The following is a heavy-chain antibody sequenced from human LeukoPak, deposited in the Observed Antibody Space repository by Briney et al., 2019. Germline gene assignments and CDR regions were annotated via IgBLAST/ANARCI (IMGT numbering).Heavy chain of an antibody. D-gene: IGHD3-22*01. J-gene: IGHJ6*03. CDR2: ISSSGSTI. V-gene: IGHV3-11*04. CDR1: GFTFSDYY. CDR3: ARYYYDSSGYLYYYCMDV. Sequence: SGGSLRLSCAASGFTFSDYYMSWNRQAPGKGLEWVSYISSSGSTIYYADSVKGRFTISRDNAKNSLYLQMNSLRAEDTAVYYCARYYYDSSGYLYYYCMDVWGKGTTVTVSS.